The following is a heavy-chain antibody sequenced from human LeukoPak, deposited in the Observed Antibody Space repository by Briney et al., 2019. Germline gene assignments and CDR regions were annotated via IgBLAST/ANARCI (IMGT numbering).Heavy chain of an antibody. CDR1: GGTFSSYT. Sequence: SVKVSCKASGGTFSSYTISWVRQAPGQGLEWMGRIIPILGIANYAHKFQGRVTITADKSTSTAYMELSSLRSEDTAVYYCARAHCSSTSCLTGPFDIWGQGTMVTVSS. CDR2: IIPILGIA. J-gene: IGHJ3*02. D-gene: IGHD2-2*01. V-gene: IGHV1-69*02. CDR3: ARAHCSSTSCLTGPFDI.